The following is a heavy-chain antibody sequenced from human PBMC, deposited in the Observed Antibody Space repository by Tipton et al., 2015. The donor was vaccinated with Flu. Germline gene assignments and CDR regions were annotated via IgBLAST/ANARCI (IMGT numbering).Heavy chain of an antibody. CDR1: GGSLSSYY. D-gene: IGHD6-19*01. CDR2: IYTSGGT. J-gene: IGHJ4*02. V-gene: IGHV4-4*07. CDR3: ARGQGNSGWRYFDY. Sequence: TLSLTCTVSGGSLSSYYWSWIRQPAGKGLEWIGRIYTSGGTKFNPSLRGRLTMSVDASKKEFSLKLSSVTAADTAVYYCARGQGNSGWRYFDYWGQGTLVTVSS.